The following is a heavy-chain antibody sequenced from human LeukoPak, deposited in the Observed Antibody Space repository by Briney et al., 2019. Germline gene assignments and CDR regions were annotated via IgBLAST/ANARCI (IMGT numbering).Heavy chain of an antibody. Sequence: PGGSLRLSCAASGFTFSSYWMSWVRQAPGKGPEWVANIKQDGSEKYYVDSVKGRFTISRDNAKNSLYLQMNSLRAEDTAVYYCAREFDDYVWGSYRYPILDYWGQGTLVTVSS. CDR1: GFTFSSYW. J-gene: IGHJ4*02. D-gene: IGHD3-16*02. V-gene: IGHV3-7*03. CDR2: IKQDGSEK. CDR3: AREFDDYVWGSYRYPILDY.